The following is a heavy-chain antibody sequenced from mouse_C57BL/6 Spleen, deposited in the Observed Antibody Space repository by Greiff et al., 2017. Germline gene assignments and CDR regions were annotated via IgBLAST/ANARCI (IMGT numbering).Heavy chain of an antibody. J-gene: IGHJ2*01. CDR2: IDPETGGT. Sequence: QVQLQQSGAELVRPGASVTLSCKASGYTFTDYEMHWVKQTPVHGLEWIGAIDPETGGTAYNQKFKGKAILTADKSSSTAYKELRSLTSEDSAAFYCTRYRTGTDYWGQGTTLTVSS. V-gene: IGHV1-15*01. D-gene: IGHD4-1*01. CDR3: TRYRTGTDY. CDR1: GYTFTDYE.